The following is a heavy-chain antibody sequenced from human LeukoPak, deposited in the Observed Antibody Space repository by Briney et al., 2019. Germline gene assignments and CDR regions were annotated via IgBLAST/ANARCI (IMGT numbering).Heavy chain of an antibody. D-gene: IGHD2-15*01. J-gene: IGHJ3*02. CDR2: SSACNGNT. V-gene: IGHV1-18*01. CDR3: ARVIASSGGAFDI. CDR1: GYTFTSYC. Sequence: GASVKVSCKASGYTFTSYCISWVRQAPGQGLEWVGWSSACNGNTNYAQKLQGSVTMTTDTSTSTAYKELRSLRSDDTALDCGARVIASSGGAFDIWGQGTMATVSS.